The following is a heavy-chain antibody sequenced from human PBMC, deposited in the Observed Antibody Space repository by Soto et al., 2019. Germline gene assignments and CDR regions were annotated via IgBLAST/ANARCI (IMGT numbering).Heavy chain of an antibody. CDR2: IYYQGST. V-gene: IGHV4-31*03. CDR1: GGSISSGGPY. J-gene: IGHJ4*02. D-gene: IGHD4-17*01. CDR3: ARVCGDGDYFDY. Sequence: QVHLQVSGPGLVKLSQPLSLTCTVPGGSISSGGPYWGWIGQDPGKGREWFGDIYYQGSTYYNPSIKSRVTISVDTSKNQFSLKLSSVTAADTAVYYCARVCGDGDYFDYWGQGTLVPVSS.